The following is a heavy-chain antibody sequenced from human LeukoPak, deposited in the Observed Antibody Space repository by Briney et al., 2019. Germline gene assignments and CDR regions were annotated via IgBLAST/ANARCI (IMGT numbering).Heavy chain of an antibody. D-gene: IGHD2-2*01. J-gene: IGHJ4*02. CDR3: ARSGDGDQLLSGY. CDR2: INPNSGGT. V-gene: IGHV1-2*02. Sequence: GASVKVSCKASGYTFTGYYMHWVRQAPGQGLEWMGWINPNSGGTNYAQKFQGRVTMTRDTSISTAYMELSRLRSDDTAVYYCARSGDGDQLLSGYWGQGTLVTVSS. CDR1: GYTFTGYY.